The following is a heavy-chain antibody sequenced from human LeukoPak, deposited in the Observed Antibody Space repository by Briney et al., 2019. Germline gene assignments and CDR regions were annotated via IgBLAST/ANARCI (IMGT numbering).Heavy chain of an antibody. CDR3: AKGSWTSLLWFGESPYYFDY. D-gene: IGHD3-10*01. CDR2: ISWNSGSI. J-gene: IGHJ4*02. V-gene: IGHV3-9*01. CDR1: GFTFDDYG. Sequence: GGSLRLSCAASGFTFDDYGMSWVRQAPGKGLEWVSGISWNSGSIGYADSVKGRFTISRDNAKNSLYLQMNSLRAEDTALYYCAKGSWTSLLWFGESPYYFDYWGQGTLVTVSS.